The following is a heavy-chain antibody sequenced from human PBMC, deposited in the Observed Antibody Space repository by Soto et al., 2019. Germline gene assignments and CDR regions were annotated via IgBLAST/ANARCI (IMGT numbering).Heavy chain of an antibody. D-gene: IGHD3-10*01. CDR1: GVSMSSGGYY. V-gene: IGHV4-31*03. CDR3: ASEEAGAFDI. Sequence: QVQLQESGPGLVKPSQTLSLTCTVSGVSMSSGGYYWTWIRQHPGKGLEWIGYTYSSGSTYYNPSFRSRLTLSVATSKNQSSLTLRSVTAADTAVCYGASEEAGAFDIWGQGTMVTVSS. CDR2: TYSSGST. J-gene: IGHJ3*02.